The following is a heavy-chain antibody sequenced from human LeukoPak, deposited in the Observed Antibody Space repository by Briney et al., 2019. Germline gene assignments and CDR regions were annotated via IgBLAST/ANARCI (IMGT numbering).Heavy chain of an antibody. Sequence: SGGSLRLSCAASGFTFSSYAMSWVRQAPGKGLEWVSAISGSGGSTYYADSVKGRFTISRDNPKNTLYLQMNSLRAEDTAVYYCAKSWAVAGTFSEDYWGQGTLVTVSS. J-gene: IGHJ4*02. D-gene: IGHD6-19*01. V-gene: IGHV3-23*01. CDR1: GFTFSSYA. CDR3: AKSWAVAGTFSEDY. CDR2: ISGSGGST.